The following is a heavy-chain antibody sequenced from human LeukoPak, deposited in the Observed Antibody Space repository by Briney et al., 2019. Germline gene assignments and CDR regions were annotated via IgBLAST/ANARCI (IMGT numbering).Heavy chain of an antibody. D-gene: IGHD2-15*01. Sequence: GGSLRLSCAASGFTVSSNYMSWVRQAPGKGLEWVSVIYSGGSTYYADSVKGRFTISRDNSKNTLYLQMNSLRAEDTAVYYCARGRYCSGGSCYSGGNYFDYWGQGTLVTVSS. CDR3: ARGRYCSGGSCYSGGNYFDY. CDR1: GFTVSSNY. V-gene: IGHV3-66*01. J-gene: IGHJ4*02. CDR2: IYSGGST.